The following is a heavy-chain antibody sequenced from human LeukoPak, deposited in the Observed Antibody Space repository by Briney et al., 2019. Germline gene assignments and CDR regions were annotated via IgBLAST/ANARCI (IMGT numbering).Heavy chain of an antibody. CDR2: IAIAGDT. CDR3: VRAGEARGWTRFEY. V-gene: IGHV3-13*04. D-gene: IGHD6-19*01. J-gene: IGHJ4*02. Sequence: GWSLRLSCAASGFTFNNYDLHWVRQPTGKGLEWVSAIAIAGDTYYAGSVKGRFTISRDTAKNSLYLQMNSLGAGDTAVYYCVRAGEARGWTRFEYWGQGTLVSVSS. CDR1: GFTFNNYD.